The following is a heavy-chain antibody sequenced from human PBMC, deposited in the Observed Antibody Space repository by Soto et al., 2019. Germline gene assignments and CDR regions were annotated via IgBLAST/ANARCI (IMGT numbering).Heavy chain of an antibody. CDR2: INHSGSN. CDR1: GGSFSGYY. Sequence: QVQLQQWGAGLLKPSETLSLTCAVYGGSFSGYYWSWIRQPPGQGLEWIGEINHSGSNNYNPSLKSRGTISVDTSKNQFSLKLSSVTAADTAVYYCAREQIAVAGNDYWGQGTLVTVSS. CDR3: AREQIAVAGNDY. D-gene: IGHD6-19*01. V-gene: IGHV4-34*01. J-gene: IGHJ4*02.